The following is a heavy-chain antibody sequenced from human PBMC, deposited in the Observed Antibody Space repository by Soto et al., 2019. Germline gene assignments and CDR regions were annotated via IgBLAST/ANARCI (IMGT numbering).Heavy chain of an antibody. CDR2: INSDGSST. D-gene: IGHD2-21*01. J-gene: IGHJ3*02. CDR1: GFTFSSYW. CDR3: ARDSAYCGGDCYDAFDI. V-gene: IGHV3-74*01. Sequence: GGSLRLSCAASGFTFSSYWMHWVRQAPGKGLVWVSRINSDGSSTSYADSVKGRFTISRDNAKNTLYLQMNSLRAEDTAVYYCARDSAYCGGDCYDAFDIWGQGTMVTVS.